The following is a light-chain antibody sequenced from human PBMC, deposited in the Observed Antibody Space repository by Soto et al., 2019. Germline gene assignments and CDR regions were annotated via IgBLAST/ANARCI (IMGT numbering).Light chain of an antibody. V-gene: IGLV2-8*01. CDR3: SSSAGSNNLGV. J-gene: IGLJ1*01. Sequence: LTQPPSASGSPGQSVTISCVGTSSGVGGYDYVSWYQQHTGKAPKLIIYEVNKRPSGVPDRFSGSKSGNTASLTVSGLQAEDEGEYYCSSSAGSNNLGVFGTGTKVTVL. CDR2: EVN. CDR1: SSGVGGYDY.